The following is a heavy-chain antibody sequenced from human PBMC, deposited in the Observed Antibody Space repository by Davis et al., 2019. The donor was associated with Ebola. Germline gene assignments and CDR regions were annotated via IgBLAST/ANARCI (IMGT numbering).Heavy chain of an antibody. CDR2: IYPGDSDT. D-gene: IGHD6-13*01. J-gene: IGHJ3*02. CDR1: GYSFTSYW. V-gene: IGHV5-51*01. Sequence: GESLKISCKGSGYSFTSYWIGWVRQMPGKGLEWMGIIYPGDSDTRYSPSFQGQVTISADKSISTAYLQLSSLKASDTAMYYCARRKDGYSSSWWEAFDIWGQGTMVTVSS. CDR3: ARRKDGYSSSWWEAFDI.